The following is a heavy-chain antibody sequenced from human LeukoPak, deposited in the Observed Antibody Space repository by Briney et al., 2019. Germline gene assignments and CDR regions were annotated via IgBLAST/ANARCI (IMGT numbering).Heavy chain of an antibody. CDR3: AKSVMIETTTRAFDI. J-gene: IGHJ3*02. Sequence: GGSLRLSCAASGFTFSSYWMSWVRQAPGKGLEWVANIKQDGSEKYYVDSVKGRFTISRDNAKYSLYLQMNSLTPEDTAVYFCAKSVMIETTTRAFDIWGRGAMVTVSS. CDR2: IKQDGSEK. CDR1: GFTFSSYW. V-gene: IGHV3-7*01. D-gene: IGHD2-15*01.